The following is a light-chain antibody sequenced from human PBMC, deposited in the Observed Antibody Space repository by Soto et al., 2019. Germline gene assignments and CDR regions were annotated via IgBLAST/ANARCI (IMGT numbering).Light chain of an antibody. V-gene: IGKV1-9*01. Sequence: IQLTQSPSSLSASVRDRVTITCRASQGISSYLAWYQQKPGKAPKLLIYAASTLQSGVPSRFSGSGSGTEFTLTISSLQPDDFATYYCQHYNSYSEAFGQGTKVDIK. J-gene: IGKJ1*01. CDR1: QGISSY. CDR2: AAS. CDR3: QHYNSYSEA.